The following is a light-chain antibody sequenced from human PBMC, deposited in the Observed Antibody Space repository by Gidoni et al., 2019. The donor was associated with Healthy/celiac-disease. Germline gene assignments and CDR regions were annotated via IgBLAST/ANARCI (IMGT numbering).Light chain of an antibody. V-gene: IGLV1-40*01. CDR2: GKS. Sequence: QSVLTQPPSLSVAPGQRVTISCTGNSSNIGAGYVVHWYQQLPVTAPKLLIYGKSNRPSGVPGRFSGSKSGTSASLAITGLQAEDEADYYSQSYDSSLSGPWVFGGGTKLTVL. CDR3: QSYDSSLSGPWV. CDR1: SSNIGAGYV. J-gene: IGLJ3*02.